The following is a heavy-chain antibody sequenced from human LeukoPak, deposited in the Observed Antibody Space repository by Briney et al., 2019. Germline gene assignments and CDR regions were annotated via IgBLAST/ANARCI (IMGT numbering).Heavy chain of an antibody. CDR3: ARDAPRNSGSSLIY. J-gene: IGHJ4*02. V-gene: IGHV3-7*01. CDR2: IKQDGSEI. Sequence: PGGSLRLSRAASGFTFSDYWMSWVRLAPGKGLEWVANIKQDGSEIYYVDSVKGRFTISRDNAKNSLYLQMNSLRAEDTAVYYCARDAPRNSGSSLIYWGQGTLVTVSS. D-gene: IGHD3-16*02. CDR1: GFTFSDYW.